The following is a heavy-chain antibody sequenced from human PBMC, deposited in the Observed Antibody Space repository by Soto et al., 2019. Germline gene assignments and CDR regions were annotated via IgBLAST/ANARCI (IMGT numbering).Heavy chain of an antibody. D-gene: IGHD3-10*01. J-gene: IGHJ4*02. CDR1: GFTFSSYS. CDR2: ISSSSSYI. CDR3: PREKESRKDFDY. Sequence: LRRSCAASGFTFSSYSMNWVRQAPGKVLGWVSSISSSSSYIYYADPVKGRFTISRDNAKNSLYLQMNSLRAEDTAVYYCPREKESRKDFDYWGQGTLVTVSS. V-gene: IGHV3-21*01.